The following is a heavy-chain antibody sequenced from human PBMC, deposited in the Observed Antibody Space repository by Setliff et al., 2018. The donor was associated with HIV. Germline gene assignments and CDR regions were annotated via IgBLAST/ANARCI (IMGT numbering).Heavy chain of an antibody. V-gene: IGHV4-39*07. Sequence: LSLTCTVSGGSISSRNFYWGWIRQPPGKGLGWIGSIAYTGSGYYNSSLKSRVTISVDTSRNECSLKLTSVTAADTAVYYCAREVRWELPQGFDHWGQGSQVTVS. CDR3: AREVRWELPQGFDH. J-gene: IGHJ4*02. CDR2: IAYTGSG. D-gene: IGHD1-26*01. CDR1: GGSISSRNFY.